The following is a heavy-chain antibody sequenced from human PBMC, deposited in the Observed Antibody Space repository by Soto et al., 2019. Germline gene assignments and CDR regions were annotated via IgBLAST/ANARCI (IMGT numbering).Heavy chain of an antibody. V-gene: IGHV3-9*01. D-gene: IGHD2-8*02. CDR3: ARARGYCTGGACSNLGYFDY. Sequence: EVQLVESGGGLVQPGGSLRLSCAASGFTFGNFAMHWVRQAPGKGLDWVSGISWNTGTIDYAGSVKGRFTISRDNAERSLYLQMNTLGAEDTDVYSCARARGYCTGGACSNLGYFDYWGVGTLVTVSS. J-gene: IGHJ4*02. CDR1: GFTFGNFA. CDR2: ISWNTGTI.